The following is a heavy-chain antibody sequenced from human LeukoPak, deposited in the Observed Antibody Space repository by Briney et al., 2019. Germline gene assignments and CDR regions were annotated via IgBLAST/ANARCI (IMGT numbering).Heavy chain of an antibody. CDR3: AKDPSEFFDY. V-gene: IGHV3-23*01. CDR2: ISGSGGST. D-gene: IGHD3-10*01. J-gene: IGHJ4*02. Sequence: GGSLRLSXAASGFTFSSYAMSWVRRAPGKGLEWVSAISGSGGSTYYADSVKGRFTISRDNSKNTLYLQMNSLRAEDTAVYYCAKDPSEFFDYWGQGTLVTVSS. CDR1: GFTFSSYA.